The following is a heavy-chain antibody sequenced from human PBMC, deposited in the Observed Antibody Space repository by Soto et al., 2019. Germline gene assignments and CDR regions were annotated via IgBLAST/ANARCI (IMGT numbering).Heavy chain of an antibody. J-gene: IGHJ5*02. CDR3: AQDRSRPVVVTAAMGNWLDP. CDR2: IYTSGST. D-gene: IGHD2-2*01. V-gene: IGHV4-4*07. Sequence: SETLSLTCTVSGGSISSYYWSWIRQPAGKGLEWIGRIYTSGSTNYNPSLKSRVTMSVDTSKNQFSLKLSSVTAADTAVYYCAQDRSRPVVVTAAMGNWLDPWGEGTLVTVS. CDR1: GGSISSYY.